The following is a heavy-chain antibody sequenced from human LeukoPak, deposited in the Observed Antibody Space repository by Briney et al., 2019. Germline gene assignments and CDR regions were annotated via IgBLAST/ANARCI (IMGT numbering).Heavy chain of an antibody. Sequence: PGGSLGLSCAASGFSFSGYAMHWIRQAPGKGLEWVALISFNGNYEDYTQSVKGRFTISRDNSKNTLFLQMNSLRPEDTAVYYCSSAASGQPDYWGQGTLVIVSS. D-gene: IGHD6-13*01. CDR3: SSAASGQPDY. J-gene: IGHJ4*02. V-gene: IGHV3-30*03. CDR1: GFSFSGYA. CDR2: ISFNGNYE.